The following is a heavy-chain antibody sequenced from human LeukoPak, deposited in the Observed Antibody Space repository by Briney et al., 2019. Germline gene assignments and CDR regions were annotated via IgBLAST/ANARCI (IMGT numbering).Heavy chain of an antibody. CDR2: ISSSSSYI. CDR1: GFTFSSYW. V-gene: IGHV3-21*01. Sequence: PGGSLRLSCAASGFTFSSYWMSWVRQAPGKGLEWVSSISSSSSYIYYADSVKGRFTISRDDAKNSLYLQMNSLRAEDTAVYYCARDPNYYGSGSSSDYYYYYMDVWGKGTTVTISS. D-gene: IGHD3-10*01. J-gene: IGHJ6*03. CDR3: ARDPNYYGSGSSSDYYYYYMDV.